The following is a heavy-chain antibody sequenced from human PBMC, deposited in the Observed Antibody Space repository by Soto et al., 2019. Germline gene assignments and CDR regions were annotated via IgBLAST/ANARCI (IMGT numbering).Heavy chain of an antibody. V-gene: IGHV3-30-3*01. CDR2: ISYDGSNK. CDR3: ARTRSRAYYYGMSV. Sequence: QVQLVESGGGAVQPGRSLRLSCAASGVTFSSYAMHWVRQAPGKGLEWVAVISYDGSNKYYADSVKGRFTITRDNSKNSLYLQRNSLRAEATAVYSGARTRSRAYYYGMSVWGQGTTVTVSS. J-gene: IGHJ6*02. CDR1: GVTFSSYA.